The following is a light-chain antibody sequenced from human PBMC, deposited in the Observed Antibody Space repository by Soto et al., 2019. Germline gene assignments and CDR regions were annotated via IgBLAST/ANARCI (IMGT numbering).Light chain of an antibody. V-gene: IGKV3-20*01. CDR3: QQYASSPYP. CDR2: GAY. CDR1: QSVSSNK. Sequence: EIVLTQSPATVSLSPGDRATLPCRASQSVSSNKLAWYQQKPGQAPRLLIYGAYRRATGIPDRFSGRESGKALNLTITKLENEPYAVYFCQQYASSPYPFGQGTKL. J-gene: IGKJ2*01.